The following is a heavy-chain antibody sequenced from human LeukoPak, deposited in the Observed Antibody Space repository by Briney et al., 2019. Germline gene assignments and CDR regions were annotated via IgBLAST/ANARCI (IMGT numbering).Heavy chain of an antibody. J-gene: IGHJ3*02. CDR1: GFTVSNNY. CDR2: ISSGGNT. Sequence: GGSLRLSCAASGFTVSNNYMSWVRQAPGKGLEWVSIISSGGNTYYADSVKGRFTISRDNSKNTLYLQMNSLRAEDTAVYYCARDGTPLVVIRAFDIWGQGTMVTVSS. V-gene: IGHV3-53*01. CDR3: ARDGTPLVVIRAFDI. D-gene: IGHD3-22*01.